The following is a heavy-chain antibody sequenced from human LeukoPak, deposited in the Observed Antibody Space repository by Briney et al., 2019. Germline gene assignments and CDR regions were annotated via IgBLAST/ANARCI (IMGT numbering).Heavy chain of an antibody. CDR1: GGSISSYY. CDR2: IYYSGST. V-gene: IGHV4-59*08. J-gene: IGHJ4*02. Sequence: SETLSLTCTVSGGSISSYYWSWIRQPPGKGLEWIGYIYYSGSTNYNPSLKSRVTISVDTSKNQFSLKLSSVTAADTAVYYCARGSYSGSYKGVDYWGQGTLVTVSS. CDR3: ARGSYSGSYKGVDY. D-gene: IGHD1-26*01.